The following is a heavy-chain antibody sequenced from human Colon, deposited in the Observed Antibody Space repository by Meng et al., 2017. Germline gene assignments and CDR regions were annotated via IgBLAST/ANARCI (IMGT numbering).Heavy chain of an antibody. V-gene: IGHV4-59*01. Sequence: SETLSLTCTVSGGSISSYYWSWIRQPPGKGLEWIGYIYHTGSNNYNPSLQSRVTISVDTSKNQVSLKLSSVTAADTAVYYCARGLTGYFAHTDYWGQGTLVTVSS. CDR2: IYHTGSN. CDR3: ARGLTGYFAHTDY. D-gene: IGHD3-9*01. CDR1: GGSISSYY. J-gene: IGHJ4*02.